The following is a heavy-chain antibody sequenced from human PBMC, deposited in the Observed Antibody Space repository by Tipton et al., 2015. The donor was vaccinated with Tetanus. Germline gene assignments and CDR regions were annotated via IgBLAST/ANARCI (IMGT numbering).Heavy chain of an antibody. D-gene: IGHD2-21*02. V-gene: IGHV3-33*01. CDR1: GFSFSTYN. Sequence: SLRLSCAASGFSFSTYNFHWIRQAPGKGLEWVAVIWYDGTTKFYADSVKGRFTISRANAKNSLYLQMNSLRADDTAVYFCARVHTPGLLGRYPFDSWGQGTLVTVSS. CDR2: IWYDGTTK. CDR3: ARVHTPGLLGRYPFDS. J-gene: IGHJ4*02.